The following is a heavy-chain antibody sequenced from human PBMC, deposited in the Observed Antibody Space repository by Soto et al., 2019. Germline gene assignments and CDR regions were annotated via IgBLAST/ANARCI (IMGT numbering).Heavy chain of an antibody. D-gene: IGHD3-9*01. J-gene: IGHJ4*02. V-gene: IGHV1-8*01. CDR3: ARGLFLTGYDY. CDR1: GYTFTSYD. Sequence: GESLKISCKASGYTFTSYDINWVRQATGQGLEWMGWMNPNSGNTGYAQKFQGRVTMTRNTSISTAYMELSSLRSEDTAVYYCARGLFLTGYDYWGQGTLVTVSS. CDR2: MNPNSGNT.